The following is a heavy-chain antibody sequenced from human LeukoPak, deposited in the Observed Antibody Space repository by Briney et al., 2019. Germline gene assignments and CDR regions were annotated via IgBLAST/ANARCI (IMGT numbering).Heavy chain of an antibody. CDR3: AKSRVITMVRGVPTDY. Sequence: PGGSLRLSCAASGFTSSSYGMHWVRQASGKGLEWVAVISYDGSNKYYADSVKGRFTISRDNSKNTLYLQMNSLRAEDTAVYYCAKSRVITMVRGVPTDYWGQGTLVTVSS. D-gene: IGHD3-10*01. CDR2: ISYDGSNK. J-gene: IGHJ4*02. V-gene: IGHV3-30*18. CDR1: GFTSSSYG.